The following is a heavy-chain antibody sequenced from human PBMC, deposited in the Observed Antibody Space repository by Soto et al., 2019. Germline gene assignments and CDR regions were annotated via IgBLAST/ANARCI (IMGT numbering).Heavy chain of an antibody. Sequence: QVQLVESGGGVVQPGRSLRLSCAASGFTFSSYAMHWVRQAPGKGLEWVAVISYDGSNQYYADSVKGRFTISRDNSKNTLYLQMTSLRAEDTAVCYCAGAKIGERDGDETGAYYCSGMDVWGQGTTVTVSS. D-gene: IGHD1-26*01. CDR2: ISYDGSNQ. J-gene: IGHJ6*02. CDR1: GFTFSSYA. V-gene: IGHV3-30-3*01. CDR3: AGAKIGERDGDETGAYYCSGMDV.